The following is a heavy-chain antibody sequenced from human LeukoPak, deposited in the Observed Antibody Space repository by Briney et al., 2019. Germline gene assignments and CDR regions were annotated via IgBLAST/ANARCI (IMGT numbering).Heavy chain of an antibody. D-gene: IGHD3-10*01. J-gene: IGHJ4*02. V-gene: IGHV4-61*02. Sequence: QVQLQESSPGLVKPSQTLSLTCTVSGGSISSTSYYWSWIRQPAGKGLEWIGRIYSSGSTNYNPSLKSRVTISVEMSNNQFSLKLSSVTAADTAIYYCAREASLALDSWGQGTLVTVSS. CDR3: AREASLALDS. CDR1: GGSISSTSYY. CDR2: IYSSGST.